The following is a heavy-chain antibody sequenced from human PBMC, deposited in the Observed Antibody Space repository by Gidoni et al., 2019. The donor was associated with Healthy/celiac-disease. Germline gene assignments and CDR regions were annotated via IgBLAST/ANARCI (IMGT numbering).Heavy chain of an antibody. J-gene: IGHJ4*02. D-gene: IGHD5-12*01. CDR2: IYHSGST. Sequence: LEWIGYIYHSGSTYYNPSLKSRVTISVDRSKNQFSLKLSSVTAADTAVYYCARASATIDYWGQGTLVTVSS. CDR3: ARASATIDY. V-gene: IGHV4-30-2*01.